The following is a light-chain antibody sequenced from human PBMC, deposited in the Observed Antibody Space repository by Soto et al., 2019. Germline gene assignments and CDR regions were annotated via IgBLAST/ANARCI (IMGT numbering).Light chain of an antibody. CDR1: SSDVGDYNY. V-gene: IGLV2-14*01. J-gene: IGLJ3*02. CDR2: EVT. Sequence: QSALTQPASVSGSLGQSITISCTGASSDVGDYNYVSWYQEHPGQVPKLIIFEVTTRPSGVSDRFSGSRSGNTASLTISGLQAEDEADYYCLSHTGSRTLFGGGTKLTVL. CDR3: LSHTGSRTL.